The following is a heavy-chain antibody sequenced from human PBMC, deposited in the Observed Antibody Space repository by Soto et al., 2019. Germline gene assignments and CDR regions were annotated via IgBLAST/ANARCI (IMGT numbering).Heavy chain of an antibody. D-gene: IGHD3-22*01. Sequence: QLLQSGAEVRKPGASVKVSCKASGYTFIDYYMHWVRQAPGQGLEWMGWINPDTDDTHYAQKFQGRLIMTRDTSINTVYMELSRLTSDDTAVYYCAGDYFDRSGLYGMDLWGQGTTVTVSS. CDR1: GYTFIDYY. CDR2: INPDTDDT. J-gene: IGHJ6*02. V-gene: IGHV1-2*02. CDR3: AGDYFDRSGLYGMDL.